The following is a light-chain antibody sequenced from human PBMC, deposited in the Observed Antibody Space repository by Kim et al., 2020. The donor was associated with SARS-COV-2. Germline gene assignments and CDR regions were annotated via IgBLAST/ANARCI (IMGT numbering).Light chain of an antibody. V-gene: IGLV3-1*01. CDR1: KLGDKY. CDR2: EGT. J-gene: IGLJ2*01. CDR3: QAWDSRTVI. Sequence: SYELAQPPSVSVSPGQTANITCSGDKLGDKYACWYQQKPGQSPVLVIYEGTERPSGIPERFSGSKSGATATLTISGTQAMDEADYYCQAWDSRTVIFGGGTQLTVL.